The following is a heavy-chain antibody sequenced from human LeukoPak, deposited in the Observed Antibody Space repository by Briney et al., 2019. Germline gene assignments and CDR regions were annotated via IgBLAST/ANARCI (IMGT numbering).Heavy chain of an antibody. CDR1: GFTFDDYA. J-gene: IGHJ3*02. V-gene: IGHV3-9*01. CDR2: ISWNSGSI. CDR3: AKDDSSGYWHAFDI. Sequence: QSGRSLRLSCAASGFTFDDYAMHWVRQAPGKGLEWVSGISWNSGSIGYADSVKGRFTISRDNAKNSLYLQMNSLRAEDTALYYCAKDDSSGYWHAFDIWGQGTMVTVSS. D-gene: IGHD3-22*01.